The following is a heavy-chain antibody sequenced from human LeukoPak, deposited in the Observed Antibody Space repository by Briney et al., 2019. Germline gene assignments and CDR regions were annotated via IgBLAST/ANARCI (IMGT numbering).Heavy chain of an antibody. CDR1: GGTFSSYA. J-gene: IGHJ4*02. D-gene: IGHD7-27*01. CDR2: IIPIFGIA. Sequence: ASVKVSCKASGGTFSSYAISWVRQAPGQGLEWMGRIIPIFGIANYAQKFQGRVTITADKSTSTAYMELSSLRSEDTAVYYCARLPRETGEGFDYWGQGTLVTVSS. CDR3: ARLPRETGEGFDY. V-gene: IGHV1-69*04.